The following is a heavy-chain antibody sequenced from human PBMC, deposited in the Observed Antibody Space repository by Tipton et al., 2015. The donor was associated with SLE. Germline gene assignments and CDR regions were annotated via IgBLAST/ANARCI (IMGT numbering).Heavy chain of an antibody. CDR3: ARESVSSSSILGYMDV. V-gene: IGHV3-30*04. Sequence: SLRLSCVASGFTFSAYAMTWVRQAPGKGLEWVTVISYDGSNKYYADSVKGRFTISRDNAKNSLYLQMNSLRAEDTAVYYCARESVSSSSILGYMDVWGKGTTVTVSS. J-gene: IGHJ6*03. D-gene: IGHD6-6*01. CDR2: ISYDGSNK. CDR1: GFTFSAYA.